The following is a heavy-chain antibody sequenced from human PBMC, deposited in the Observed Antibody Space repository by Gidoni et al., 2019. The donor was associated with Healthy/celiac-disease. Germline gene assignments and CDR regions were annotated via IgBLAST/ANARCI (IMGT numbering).Heavy chain of an antibody. J-gene: IGHJ4*02. CDR3: ARDRDSSSHYFDY. Sequence: QLQLQESGPGRVKPSETLSLTCTVPGRSIRSSSYYWGWIRQPPGKGMEWIGSIYYSWRTYYNPSLKSRVTISGDTSKNQFSLKLSSVTAEDTAVYYCARDRDSSSHYFDYWGQGTLVTVSS. CDR1: GRSIRSSSYY. V-gene: IGHV4-39*02. D-gene: IGHD6-6*01. CDR2: IYYSWRT.